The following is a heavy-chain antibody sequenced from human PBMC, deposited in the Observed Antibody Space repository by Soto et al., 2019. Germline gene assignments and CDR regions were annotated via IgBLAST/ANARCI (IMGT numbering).Heavy chain of an antibody. CDR1: GFTFSSYA. J-gene: IGHJ4*02. V-gene: IGHV3-23*01. CDR3: AKRSRSSTFDY. Sequence: EVQLLESGGGLVQPGESLRLSCAASGFTFSSYAMSWVRQAPGKGLEWVSVISGSDDSTYYADSVKGRFTISRDNSKNTAYRQMTSLRAEDTAVYYCAKRSRSSTFDYWGQGTLVTVSS. D-gene: IGHD6-6*01. CDR2: ISGSDDST.